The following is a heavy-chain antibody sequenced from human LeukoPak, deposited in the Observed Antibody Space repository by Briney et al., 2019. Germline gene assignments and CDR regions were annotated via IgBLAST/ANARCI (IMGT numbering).Heavy chain of an antibody. CDR2: ISGSGSDT. CDR1: GFIFSDYY. CDR3: ARVGSIAAAGTPDY. J-gene: IGHJ4*02. V-gene: IGHV3-11*06. Sequence: PGGSLRLSCAVSGFIFSDYYMTWIRQAPGKGLEWLSYISGSGSDTNYADSVKGRFTTSRDNAKNSLYLQMNSLRAEDTAVYYCARVGSIAAAGTPDYWGQGTLVTVSS. D-gene: IGHD6-13*01.